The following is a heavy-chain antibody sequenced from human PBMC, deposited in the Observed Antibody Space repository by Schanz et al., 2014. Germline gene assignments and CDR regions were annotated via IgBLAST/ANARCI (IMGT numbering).Heavy chain of an antibody. V-gene: IGHV3-23*04. CDR3: ARDFLLEQLGYSHYYYAMDV. CDR1: EFTFSTDA. Sequence: EVQLVESGGGWVQPGGSLRLSCAASEFTFSTDAMSWVRQAPGKGLEWLSVISASGGDTYYADSVKGRFTISRDNAKNSLFLQMNSLRAEDTAVYYCARDFLLEQLGYSHYYYAMDVWGQGTTVTVSS. D-gene: IGHD2-15*01. CDR2: ISASGGDT. J-gene: IGHJ6*02.